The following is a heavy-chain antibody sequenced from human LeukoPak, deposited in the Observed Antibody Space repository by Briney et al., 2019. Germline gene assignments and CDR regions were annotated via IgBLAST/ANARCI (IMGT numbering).Heavy chain of an antibody. J-gene: IGHJ6*03. CDR1: GFTFSSYE. CDR3: AKSTVLDFYYYYMDV. Sequence: PGGSLRLSCAASGFTFSSYEMNWVRQAPGKGLEWVSYISSSGSTIYYADSVKGRFTISRDNAKNSLYLQMNSLRTEDTAFYYCAKSTVLDFYYYYMDVWGKGTTVTISS. D-gene: IGHD4-11*01. CDR2: ISSSGSTI. V-gene: IGHV3-48*03.